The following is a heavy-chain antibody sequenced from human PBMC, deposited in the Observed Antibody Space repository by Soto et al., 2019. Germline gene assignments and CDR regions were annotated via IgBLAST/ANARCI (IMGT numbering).Heavy chain of an antibody. J-gene: IGHJ4*02. CDR1: VFTFSGSA. Sequence: GGSLRLSCAASVFTFSGSAMHWVRQASGKGLEWVGRIRSKANSYATAYAASVKGRFTISRDDSKNTAYLQMDSLKTEDTAVYYCTALEWLGGDYWGQGTLVTVSS. V-gene: IGHV3-73*01. CDR3: TALEWLGGDY. CDR2: IRSKANSYAT. D-gene: IGHD3-3*01.